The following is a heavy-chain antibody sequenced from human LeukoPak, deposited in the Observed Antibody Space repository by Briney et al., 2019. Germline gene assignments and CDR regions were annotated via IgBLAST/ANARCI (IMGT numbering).Heavy chain of an antibody. J-gene: IGHJ4*02. CDR1: GGSISSYY. CDR2: IYYSGST. D-gene: IGHD3-3*01. CDR3: ARGYCDFWSGYYMDY. V-gene: IGHV4-59*01. Sequence: PSETLSLTCTVSGGSISSYYWSWIRQPPGKGLEWIGYIYYSGSTNYNPSLKSRVTISVDTSKNQFSLKLSSVTAADTAVYYCARGYCDFWSGYYMDYWGQGTLVTVSS.